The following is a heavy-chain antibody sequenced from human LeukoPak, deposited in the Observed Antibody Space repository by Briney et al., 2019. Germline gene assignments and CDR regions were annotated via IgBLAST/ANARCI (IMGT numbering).Heavy chain of an antibody. CDR3: ARDRVGSGWPRPYYFEV. CDR2: INPNTGAT. CDR1: GYTLTGHY. Sequence: GASVKVSCKASGYTLTGHYLHWVRQAPGHGLEWIGWINPNTGATHSAQQFQGRITMTRDSSISTAYMDLSRLRSDDTAVYYCARDRVGSGWPRPYYFEVWGEGTLVTVSS. J-gene: IGHJ4*02. V-gene: IGHV1-2*02. D-gene: IGHD6-19*01.